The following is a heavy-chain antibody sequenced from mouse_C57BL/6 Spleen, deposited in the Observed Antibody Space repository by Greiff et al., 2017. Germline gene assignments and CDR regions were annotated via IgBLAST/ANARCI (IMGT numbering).Heavy chain of an antibody. D-gene: IGHD3-3*01. Sequence: EVQLQQSGTVLARPGASVKMSCKTSGYTFTSYWMHWVKQRPGPGLEWIGAIYPGNSDTSYNQKFKGKAKLTAVTSASTAYMELSSLTNEDSAVYYCTRSPGRDYAMDYWGQGTSVTVSS. J-gene: IGHJ4*01. V-gene: IGHV1-5*01. CDR3: TRSPGRDYAMDY. CDR1: GYTFTSYW. CDR2: IYPGNSDT.